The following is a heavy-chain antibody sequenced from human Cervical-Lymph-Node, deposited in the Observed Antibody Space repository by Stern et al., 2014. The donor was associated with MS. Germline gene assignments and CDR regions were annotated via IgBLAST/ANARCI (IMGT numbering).Heavy chain of an antibody. V-gene: IGHV3-15*01. Sequence: VQLVESGGDLVKPGGSLRLSCVASGFTFTNAQMSLVRQGPGKGLEWVGRIKSRTDGGTTDYAAPVKGRFTISRDDFKNTLYLQMDSLKTEDTAVYYCATETDEAAGDNWGQGTLVTVSS. J-gene: IGHJ4*02. CDR1: GFTFTNAQ. CDR3: ATETDEAAGDN. D-gene: IGHD6-13*01. CDR2: IKSRTDGGTT.